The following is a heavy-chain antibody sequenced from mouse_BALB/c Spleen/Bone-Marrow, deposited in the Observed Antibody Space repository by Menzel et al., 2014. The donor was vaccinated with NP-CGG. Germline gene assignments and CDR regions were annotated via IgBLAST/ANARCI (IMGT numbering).Heavy chain of an antibody. CDR1: GYTFTDYA. CDR2: ISTYYGDA. J-gene: IGHJ4*01. Sequence: QVQLQQSGAELVRPGVSVKISCKGSGYTFTDYAMHWVKRSHAKSLEWIGVISTYYGDASYNQKFKGKATMTVDKSSSTAYMELARLTSEDSAIYYCARRGGFYAMDYWGQGNSVTVSS. CDR3: ARRGGFYAMDY. V-gene: IGHV1S137*01.